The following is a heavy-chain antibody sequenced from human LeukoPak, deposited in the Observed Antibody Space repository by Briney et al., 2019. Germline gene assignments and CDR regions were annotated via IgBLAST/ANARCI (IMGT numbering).Heavy chain of an antibody. D-gene: IGHD3-9*01. CDR2: ISGSGGST. J-gene: IGHJ4*02. CDR1: GFTFSSYA. V-gene: IGHV3-23*01. Sequence: GGSLRLYCAASGFTFSSYAMSWVPQAPGKGLEWVSAISGSGGSTYYADSVKGRFTISRDNSKNTLYLQMNSLRAEDTAVYYCAKGVLRYFDWLPGDYWGQGALVTVSS. CDR3: AKGVLRYFDWLPGDY.